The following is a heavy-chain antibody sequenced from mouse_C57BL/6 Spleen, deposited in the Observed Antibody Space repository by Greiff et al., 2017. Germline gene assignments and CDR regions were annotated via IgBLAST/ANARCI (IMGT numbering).Heavy chain of an antibody. CDR2: INPNNGGT. D-gene: IGHD1-1*01. Sequence: EVQLQQSGPELVKPGASVKISCKASGYTFTDYYMTWVKQSHGKSLEWIGDINPNNGGTSYNQKFKGKATLTVDKSSSTAYMELRSLTSEDSAVYYCARVPYYGSSSYAMDYWGQGTSVTVSS. J-gene: IGHJ4*01. CDR3: ARVPYYGSSSYAMDY. V-gene: IGHV1-26*01. CDR1: GYTFTDYY.